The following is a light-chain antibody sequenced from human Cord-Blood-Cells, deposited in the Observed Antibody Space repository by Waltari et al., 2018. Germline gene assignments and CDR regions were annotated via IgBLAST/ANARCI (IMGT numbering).Light chain of an antibody. Sequence: QSALTQPASVSGSPGQSITIPCTGTSSDVGGYNYVSWYQQHPGKAPKLMIYDVSNRPSGVSNRFSGSNSGNTASLTISGLQAEDEADYYCSSYTSSSNWVFGGGTKLTVL. J-gene: IGLJ3*02. V-gene: IGLV2-14*01. CDR1: SSDVGGYNY. CDR3: SSYTSSSNWV. CDR2: DVS.